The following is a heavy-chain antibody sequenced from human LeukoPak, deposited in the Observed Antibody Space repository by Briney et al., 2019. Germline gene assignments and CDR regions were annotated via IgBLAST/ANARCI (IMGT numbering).Heavy chain of an antibody. D-gene: IGHD1-7*01. Sequence: PSETLSLTCTVSGGSINSRNNYWGWIRQPPGKGLEWIAIISDTGTTYYSPSLKSRLTISVDTSKNQFSLTLSSVTAADTAVYYCARRNYPYYFDYWGQGTLITVSS. J-gene: IGHJ4*02. CDR3: ARRNYPYYFDY. V-gene: IGHV4-39*01. CDR1: GGSINSRNNY. CDR2: ISDTGTT.